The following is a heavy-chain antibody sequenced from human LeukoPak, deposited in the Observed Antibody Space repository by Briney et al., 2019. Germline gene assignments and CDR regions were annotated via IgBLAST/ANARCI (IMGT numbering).Heavy chain of an antibody. V-gene: IGHV3-23*01. CDR1: GFTFSSYA. Sequence: GGSLRLSCAAPGFTFSSYAMSWVRQAPGKGLEWVSAISGSGGSTYYADSVKGRFTISRDNSKNTLYLQMNSLRAEDTAVYYCAKVQTYYYDSSGIDYWGQGTLVTVSS. CDR2: ISGSGGST. CDR3: AKVQTYYYDSSGIDY. D-gene: IGHD3-22*01. J-gene: IGHJ4*02.